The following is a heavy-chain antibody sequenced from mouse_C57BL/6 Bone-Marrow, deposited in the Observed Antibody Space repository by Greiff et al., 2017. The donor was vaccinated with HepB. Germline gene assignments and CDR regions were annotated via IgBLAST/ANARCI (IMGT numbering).Heavy chain of an antibody. CDR3: TREDGSSYGMNFDY. CDR1: GFTFSSYA. D-gene: IGHD1-1*01. V-gene: IGHV5-9-1*02. J-gene: IGHJ2*01. Sequence: EVKLQESGEGLVKPGGSLKLSCAASGFTFSSYAMSWVRQTPEKRLEWVAYISSGGDYIYYADTVKGRFTISRDNARNTLYLQMSSLKSEDTAMYYCTREDGSSYGMNFDYWGQGTTLTVSS. CDR2: ISSGGDYI.